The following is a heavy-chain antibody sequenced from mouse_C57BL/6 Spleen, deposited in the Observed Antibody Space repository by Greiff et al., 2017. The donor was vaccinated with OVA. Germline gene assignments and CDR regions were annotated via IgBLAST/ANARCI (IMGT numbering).Heavy chain of an antibody. CDR3: ARVSTGFDY. V-gene: IGHV3-6*01. J-gene: IGHJ2*01. D-gene: IGHD4-1*02. CDR2: ISYDGSN. CDR1: GYSITSGYY. Sequence: DVKLVESGPGLVKPSQSLSLTCSVTGYSITSGYYWNWIRQFPGNKLEWMGYISYDGSNNYNPSLKNRISITRDTSKNQFFLKLNSVTTEDTATYYCARVSTGFDYWGQGTTLTVSS.